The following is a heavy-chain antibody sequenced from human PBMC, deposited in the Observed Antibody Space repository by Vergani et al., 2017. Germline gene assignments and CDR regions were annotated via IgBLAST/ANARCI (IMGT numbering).Heavy chain of an antibody. Sequence: QVQLQQWGAGLLKPSETLSLTCAVYGRSFSGYYWSWIRQPPGKGLEWIGEINHSGSTNYNPSLKSRVTISVDTSKNQFSLKLSSVTAADTAVYYCARGRGLYGSGSYYYYYYYMDVWGKGTTVTVSS. CDR1: GRSFSGYY. J-gene: IGHJ6*03. V-gene: IGHV4-34*01. D-gene: IGHD3-10*01. CDR3: ARGRGLYGSGSYYYYYYYMDV. CDR2: INHSGST.